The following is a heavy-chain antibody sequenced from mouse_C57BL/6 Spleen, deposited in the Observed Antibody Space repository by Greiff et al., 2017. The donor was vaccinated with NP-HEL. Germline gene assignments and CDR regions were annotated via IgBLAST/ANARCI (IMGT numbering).Heavy chain of an antibody. CDR3: AREGYGNYRGYFDV. D-gene: IGHD2-1*01. Sequence: EVQLVESGGGLVQSGRSLRLSCATSGFTFSDFYMEWVRQAPGTGLEWIAASRNKANDYTTEYSASVKGRFIVSRDTSQSILYLQMNALRAEDTAIYYCAREGYGNYRGYFDVWGTGTTVTVSS. CDR2: SRNKANDYTT. J-gene: IGHJ1*03. CDR1: GFTFSDFY. V-gene: IGHV7-1*01.